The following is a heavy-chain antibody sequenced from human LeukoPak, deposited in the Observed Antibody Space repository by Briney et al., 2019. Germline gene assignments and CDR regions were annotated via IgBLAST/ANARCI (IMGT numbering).Heavy chain of an antibody. CDR1: GFTFSSYA. V-gene: IGHV3-23*01. CDR2: ISGSGGTT. Sequence: GGSLRLSCAASGFTFSSYAMTWMRQAPGKGLEWVSTISGSGGTTYYADSVKGRFTISRDNSKNTLYLQMNSLRADDTAVYYCAKGKNGTGYLNWFDPWGEGTLATVSS. CDR3: AKGKNGTGYLNWFDP. D-gene: IGHD3-9*01. J-gene: IGHJ5*02.